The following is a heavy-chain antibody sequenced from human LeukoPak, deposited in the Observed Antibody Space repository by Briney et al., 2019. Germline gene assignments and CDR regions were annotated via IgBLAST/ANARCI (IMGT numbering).Heavy chain of an antibody. D-gene: IGHD6-6*01. CDR3: AKAASSSHLSWYYYYMDV. CDR1: GFTFSNYW. J-gene: IGHJ6*03. Sequence: GGSLRLSCAASGFTFSNYWMHWVRQAPGKGLEWVSAISGSGGSTYYADSVKGRFTISRDNSKNTLYLQMNSLRAEDTAVYYCAKAASSSHLSWYYYYMDVWGKGTTVTVSS. CDR2: ISGSGGST. V-gene: IGHV3-23*01.